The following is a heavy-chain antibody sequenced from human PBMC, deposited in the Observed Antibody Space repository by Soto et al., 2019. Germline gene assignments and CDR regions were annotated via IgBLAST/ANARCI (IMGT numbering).Heavy chain of an antibody. CDR3: ARDELHCSGGSCYSSVYYYYGMDV. J-gene: IGHJ6*02. CDR2: ISSSSSTI. CDR1: GFTFSSYS. D-gene: IGHD2-15*01. Sequence: GGSLRLSCAASGFTFSSYSMNWVRQAPGKGLEWVSYISSSSSTIYYADSVKGRFTISRDNAKNSLYLQMNSLRDEETAVYYCARDELHCSGGSCYSSVYYYYGMDVWGQGTTVTVSS. V-gene: IGHV3-48*02.